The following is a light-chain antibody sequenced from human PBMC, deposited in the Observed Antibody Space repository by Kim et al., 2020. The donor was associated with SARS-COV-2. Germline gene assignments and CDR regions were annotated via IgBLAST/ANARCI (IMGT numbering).Light chain of an antibody. CDR2: DVR. CDR3: CSTSNTLDYV. J-gene: IGLJ1*01. V-gene: IGLV2-14*03. CDR1: SGDIGNSNS. Sequence: QSALTQPVSMSGSPGQSITISCSGTSGDIGNSNSVSWYQQHSGEAPRLIIYDVRDRPSGVSARFSGSKSAIMASLTISGLRSEDEADYYCCSTSNTLDYVFGSGTKVTVL.